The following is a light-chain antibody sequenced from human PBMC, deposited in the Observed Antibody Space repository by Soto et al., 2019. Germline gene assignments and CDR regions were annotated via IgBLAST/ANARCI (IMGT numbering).Light chain of an antibody. V-gene: IGKV1-9*01. CDR3: QHYNSYSEA. Sequence: DIQFTQSPSFLSASVGDRVTITCRASQGISSNLAWYQQTQGKAPKLLIYKASTLKSGVPSRFRGSGSGTEFTLTISRLQPDDFETYYCQHYNSYSEAFGQGTKMDIK. J-gene: IGKJ1*01. CDR2: KAS. CDR1: QGISSN.